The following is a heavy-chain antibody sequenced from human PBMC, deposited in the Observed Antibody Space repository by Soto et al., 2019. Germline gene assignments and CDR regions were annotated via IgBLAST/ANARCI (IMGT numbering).Heavy chain of an antibody. CDR2: ISAYNGNT. Sequence: QVQLVQSGAEVKKPGASVKVSCKASGYTFTSYGISWVRQAPGQGLEWMGWISAYNGNTNYAQKLQGRVTMTTDTFTITGYMELRSLRSDDTAVYHFARSPITMVPGVSTLNWGQGTLVTVSS. V-gene: IGHV1-18*01. D-gene: IGHD3-10*01. CDR1: GYTFTSYG. CDR3: ARSPITMVPGVSTLN. J-gene: IGHJ4*02.